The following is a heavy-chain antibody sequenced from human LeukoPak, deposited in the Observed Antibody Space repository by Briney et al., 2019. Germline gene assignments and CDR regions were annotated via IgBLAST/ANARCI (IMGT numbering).Heavy chain of an antibody. CDR3: ARKEVNSSGYEVLDY. CDR1: GGSISGYY. Sequence: SETLSLTCSVSGGSISGYYWSWIRQPPGKGLEWIGSIYYSGSTYYNPSLKSRVTISVDTSKNQFSLKLSSVTAADTAVYYCARKEVNSSGYEVLDYWGQGTLVTVSS. J-gene: IGHJ4*02. CDR2: IYYSGST. D-gene: IGHD3-22*01. V-gene: IGHV4-39*07.